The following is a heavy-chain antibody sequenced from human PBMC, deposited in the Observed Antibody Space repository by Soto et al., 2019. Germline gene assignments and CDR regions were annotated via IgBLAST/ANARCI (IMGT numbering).Heavy chain of an antibody. CDR3: ATAIGYTLDPYNMDV. D-gene: IGHD1-1*01. V-gene: IGHV1-24*01. CDR1: GYTLTELS. J-gene: IGHJ6*02. CDR2: FDPEHGET. Sequence: QVQLVQSGAEVKKPGASVKVSCRVSGYTLTELSMHWVRQAPGKGLEWMGSFDPEHGETIYAQRFQGRVSMTEDTSTDTGYMQLSSLTSEDTGVYYCATAIGYTLDPYNMDVWGQGTTVTVSS.